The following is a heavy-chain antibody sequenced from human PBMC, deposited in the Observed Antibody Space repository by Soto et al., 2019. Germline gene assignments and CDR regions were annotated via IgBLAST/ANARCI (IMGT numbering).Heavy chain of an antibody. CDR3: ARVHLEMATIGYYYSYGVDV. CDR2: LFYSENT. D-gene: IGHD5-12*01. Sequence: QVQLQESGPGLVKPSETLSLTCTVSGDSVTSGSHYWSWIRQATGKGLEYIGYLFYSENTNYHPPPKCRVTIAVDTSKYQFSLKLSSVTAADTAMYDCARVHLEMATIGYYYSYGVDVWGQGTTVTVSS. CDR1: GDSVTSGSHY. V-gene: IGHV4-61*01. J-gene: IGHJ6*02.